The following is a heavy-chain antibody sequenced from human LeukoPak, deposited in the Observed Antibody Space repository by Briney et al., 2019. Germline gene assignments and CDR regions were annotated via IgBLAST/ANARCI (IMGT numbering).Heavy chain of an antibody. D-gene: IGHD3-3*01. CDR1: GGSISSSRYY. Sequence: SETLSLTCTVSGGSISSSRYYWGWIRQPTGKGLEWIGNIYYSGNTYYNPSLKSRVTISVDASKNQFSLKLNSVTAADTAVYYCARAQRGFLEWEPPLAFDYWGQGTLVTVSS. CDR2: IYYSGNT. J-gene: IGHJ4*02. V-gene: IGHV4-39*07. CDR3: ARAQRGFLEWEPPLAFDY.